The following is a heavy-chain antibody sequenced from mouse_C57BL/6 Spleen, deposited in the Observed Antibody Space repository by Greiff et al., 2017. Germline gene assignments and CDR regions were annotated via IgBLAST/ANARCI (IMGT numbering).Heavy chain of an antibody. V-gene: IGHV1-82*01. CDR1: GYAFSSSW. CDR2: IYPGDGDT. Sequence: LVESGPELVKPGASVKISCKASGYAFSSSWMNWVKQRPGKGLEWIGRIYPGDGDTNYNGKFKGKATLTADKSSSTAYMQLSSLTSEDSAVYFCARGYGSSLWYFDVWGTGTTVTVSS. J-gene: IGHJ1*03. D-gene: IGHD1-1*01. CDR3: ARGYGSSLWYFDV.